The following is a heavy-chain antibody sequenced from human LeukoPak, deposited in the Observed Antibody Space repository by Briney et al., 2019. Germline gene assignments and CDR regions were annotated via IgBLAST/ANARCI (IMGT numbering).Heavy chain of an antibody. D-gene: IGHD5-18*01. Sequence: SETLSLTCTVSGGSISSYYWSWIRQPPGKGLEWIGYIYYSGSTNYNPSLKSRVTISVDTSKNQFSLKLGSVTAADTAVYYCARDLAAMVYWGQGTLVTVSS. CDR3: ARDLAAMVY. J-gene: IGHJ4*02. V-gene: IGHV4-59*01. CDR2: IYYSGST. CDR1: GGSISSYY.